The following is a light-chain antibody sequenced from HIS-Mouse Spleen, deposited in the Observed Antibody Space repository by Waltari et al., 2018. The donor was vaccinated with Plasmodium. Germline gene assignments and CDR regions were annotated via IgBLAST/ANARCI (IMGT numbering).Light chain of an antibody. J-gene: IGLJ1*01. CDR2: GNS. V-gene: IGLV1-40*01. CDR3: QSYDSSRSGYV. Sequence: QSVLTQPPSVSGAPGQRVTISCTGSSSNIGAGYDVHWYQQLPGTAPKLLIYGNSIRPEGGPVRFSGSKSGAWSSLAIAGRQAEDEADDYCQSYDSSRSGYVVGTGTKVTVL. CDR1: SSNIGAGYD.